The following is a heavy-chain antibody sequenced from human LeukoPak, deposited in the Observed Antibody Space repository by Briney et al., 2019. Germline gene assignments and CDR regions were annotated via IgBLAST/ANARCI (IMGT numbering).Heavy chain of an antibody. Sequence: GGSLRLSCAASRFTFRVYSMNCVRQAPGKGLEWISYISSNTDNIYYADSVKGRFTISRDNAKNSLYLQMNGLRAEDTGVYFCARDKHGDYSFDFWGQGTLVTVSS. CDR3: ARDKHGDYSFDF. V-gene: IGHV3-48*01. J-gene: IGHJ4*02. CDR2: ISSNTDNI. CDR1: RFTFRVYS. D-gene: IGHD4-17*01.